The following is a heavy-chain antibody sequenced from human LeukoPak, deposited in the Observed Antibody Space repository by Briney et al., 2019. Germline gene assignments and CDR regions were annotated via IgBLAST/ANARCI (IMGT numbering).Heavy chain of an antibody. CDR1: GYTFPSYD. CDR3: ARALIVGATTLIDY. Sequence: SVKLSCKASGYTFPSYDINWVRQATGPGREGMGRIIPILGIANYAQKFQGRVTITADKSTSTAYMELSSLRSEDTAVYYCARALIVGATTLIDYWGQGTLVTVSS. J-gene: IGHJ4*02. V-gene: IGHV1-69*04. D-gene: IGHD1-26*01. CDR2: IIPILGIA.